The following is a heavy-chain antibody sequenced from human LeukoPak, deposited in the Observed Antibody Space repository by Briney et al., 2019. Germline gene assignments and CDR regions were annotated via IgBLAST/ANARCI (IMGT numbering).Heavy chain of an antibody. CDR2: IKQDGSEK. J-gene: IGHJ6*02. CDR1: GFTFSSYW. D-gene: IGHD5-18*01. V-gene: IGHV3-7*01. CDR3: ARDQIQHYYYYGMDV. Sequence: GGSLRLSCAASGFTFSSYWMSWVRQAPGKGLEWVANIKQDGSEKYYVDSVKGRFTISRDNAKNSLYLQMNSLRAEDTAVYYCARDQIQHYYYYGMDVWGQGTTVTVSS.